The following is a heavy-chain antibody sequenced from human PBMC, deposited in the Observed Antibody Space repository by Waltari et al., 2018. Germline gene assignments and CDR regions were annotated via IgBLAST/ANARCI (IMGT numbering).Heavy chain of an antibody. V-gene: IGHV3-23*01. CDR3: AKGGSGSFRWYFDY. J-gene: IGHJ4*02. CDR2: ISGSGGST. CDR1: GFTFSSYA. Sequence: EVQLLESGGGLVQPGGSLRLSCAASGFTFSSYAMGCVRQAPGKGLEWVSAISGSGGSTYSADSVKGRFTISRDNSKNTLYLQMNSLSAEDTAVYYCAKGGSGSFRWYFDYWGQGTLVTVSS. D-gene: IGHD1-26*01.